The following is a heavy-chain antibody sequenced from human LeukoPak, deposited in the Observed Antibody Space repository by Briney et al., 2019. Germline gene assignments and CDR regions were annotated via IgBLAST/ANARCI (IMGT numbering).Heavy chain of an antibody. CDR3: ARYTGGVEMATIGLDL. CDR1: GGSIGGYY. V-gene: IGHV4-59*01. J-gene: IGHJ2*01. D-gene: IGHD5-24*01. Sequence: PSETLSLTCTVSGGSIGGYYWTWIRQPPGKGLEWIGYIYYSGSTNSNPSLMSRVTMSVDTSKNQFSLKLSSVTAADTAMYYCARYTGGVEMATIGLDLWGRGTLVIVSS. CDR2: IYYSGST.